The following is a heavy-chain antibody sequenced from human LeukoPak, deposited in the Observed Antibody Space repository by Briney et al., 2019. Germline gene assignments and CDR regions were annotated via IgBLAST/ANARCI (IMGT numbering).Heavy chain of an antibody. D-gene: IGHD2-15*01. CDR2: ISDSGGGT. CDR3: ATLVLSGATFHY. J-gene: IGHJ4*02. V-gene: IGHV3-23*01. CDR1: GFTVSSNY. Sequence: GGSLRLSCAASGFTVSSNYMSWVRQAPGKGLEWVSAISDSGGGTYYADSVKGRFTISRDNSKNTLFLQMDSLRAEDTAVYYCATLVLSGATFHYWGQGTLVTVSS.